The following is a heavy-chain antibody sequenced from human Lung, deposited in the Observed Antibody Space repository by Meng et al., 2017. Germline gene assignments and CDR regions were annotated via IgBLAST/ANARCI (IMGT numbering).Heavy chain of an antibody. CDR2: INHSGST. CDR1: GGSFSDYY. Sequence: QVQLQQWGAGLLKPSETLSLTCVGSGGSFSDYYWSWIRQPPGKGLEWIGEINHSGSTNYNPSLESRATISVDTSQNNLSLKLSSVTAADSAVYYCARGPTTMAHDFDYWGQGTLVTVFS. D-gene: IGHD4-11*01. V-gene: IGHV4-34*01. J-gene: IGHJ4*02. CDR3: ARGPTTMAHDFDY.